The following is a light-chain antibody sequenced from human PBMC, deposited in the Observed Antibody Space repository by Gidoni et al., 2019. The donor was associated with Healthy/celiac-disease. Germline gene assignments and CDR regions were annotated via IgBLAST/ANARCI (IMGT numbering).Light chain of an antibody. Sequence: PGERATLPCRASQCVSRYLAWYQQTPGQAPRLLISDASNRTTGIPARFSGSVSGTDFTLTISSREPEDFAVYYCQQRSDLPSLTFGGGTKVEIK. J-gene: IGKJ4*01. CDR3: QQRSDLPSLT. V-gene: IGKV3-11*01. CDR2: DAS. CDR1: QCVSRY.